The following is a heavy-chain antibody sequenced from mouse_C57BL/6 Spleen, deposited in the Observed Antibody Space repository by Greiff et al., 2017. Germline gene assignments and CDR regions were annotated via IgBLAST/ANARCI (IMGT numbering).Heavy chain of an antibody. V-gene: IGHV7-3*01. CDR2: IRNKANGYTT. D-gene: IGHD2-1*01. J-gene: IGHJ2*01. CDR1: GFTFTDYY. CDR3: ARYYGKYFDY. Sequence: EVKLVESGGGLVQPGGSLSLSCAASGFTFTDYYMSWVRQPPGKALEWLGFIRNKANGYTTEYSASVKGRFTISRDNSQSILYLQRNALRAEDSATYYCARYYGKYFDYWGQGTTLTVSS.